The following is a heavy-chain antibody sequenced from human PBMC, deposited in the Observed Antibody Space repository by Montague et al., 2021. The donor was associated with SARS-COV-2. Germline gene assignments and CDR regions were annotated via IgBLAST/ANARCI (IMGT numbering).Heavy chain of an antibody. Sequence: QSGSEVKKPGESLRISCKGSGYSFTSYWISWVRQMPGKGLEWMGXIDPSDSYTNYSPSFQGHVTISADKSISAAYLQWSSLKASDTAMYYCARRSYSSSWYDYWGQGTLVTVSS. D-gene: IGHD6-13*01. V-gene: IGHV5-10-1*01. J-gene: IGHJ4*02. CDR1: GYSFTSYW. CDR2: IDPSDSYT. CDR3: ARRSYSSSWYDY.